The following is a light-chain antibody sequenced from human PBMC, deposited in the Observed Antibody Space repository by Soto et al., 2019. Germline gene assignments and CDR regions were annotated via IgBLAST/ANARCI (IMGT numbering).Light chain of an antibody. Sequence: EIGLTQSPATLSLSPGERATLSCRAGQSVSNTFLAWYQQKPGQAPRLLIYGASNRATGIPDRFSGSGSGTDFTLTISRLEPEDFAGYYYQQSFSPSRWTFGRGTKVDIK. CDR3: QQSFSPSRWT. J-gene: IGKJ1*01. CDR2: GAS. CDR1: QSVSNTF. V-gene: IGKV3-20*01.